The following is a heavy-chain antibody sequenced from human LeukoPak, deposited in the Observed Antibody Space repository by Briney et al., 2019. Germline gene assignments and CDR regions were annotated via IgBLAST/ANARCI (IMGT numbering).Heavy chain of an antibody. CDR3: ARVGSIAARQGLTRDY. Sequence: KPSETLSLTCTVSGGSISSYYWSWIRQPPGKGLEWIGYIYYSGSTNYNPSLKSRVTISVDTSKNQFSLKLSSVTAADTAVYYCARVGSIAARQGLTRDYWGQGTLVTVSS. D-gene: IGHD6-6*01. J-gene: IGHJ4*02. V-gene: IGHV4-59*08. CDR1: GGSISSYY. CDR2: IYYSGST.